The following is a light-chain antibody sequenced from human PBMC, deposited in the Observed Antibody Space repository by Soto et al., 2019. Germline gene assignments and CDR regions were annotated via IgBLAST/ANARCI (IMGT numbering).Light chain of an antibody. V-gene: IGLV2-14*03. CDR1: SSDVGGYNY. CDR2: DVS. CDR3: NSYRGSGTTHYV. J-gene: IGLJ1*01. Sequence: QSALTQPASLSGSPGQSITISCTGTSSDVGGYNYVSWYQQHPGKAPKLMIYDVSNRPSGVSNRFSGSKSGDTASLTISGLQAEDEADYYCNSYRGSGTTHYVFGTGTKVTVL.